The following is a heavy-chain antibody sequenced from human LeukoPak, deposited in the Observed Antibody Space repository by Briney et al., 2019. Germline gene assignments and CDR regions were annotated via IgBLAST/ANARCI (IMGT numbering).Heavy chain of an antibody. Sequence: PGGSLRLSCVASGFTFENFGMSWVRQAPGKGLEWVSGINWNGVSIGYADFVKGRFTISRDNAKNSLYLQMNSLRAEDTAFYYCARTGLGHCSSTSCYAGYYYYYTDVWGKGTTVTVS. CDR2: INWNGVSI. J-gene: IGHJ6*03. V-gene: IGHV3-20*04. CDR1: GFTFENFG. CDR3: ARTGLGHCSSTSCYAGYYYYYTDV. D-gene: IGHD2-2*01.